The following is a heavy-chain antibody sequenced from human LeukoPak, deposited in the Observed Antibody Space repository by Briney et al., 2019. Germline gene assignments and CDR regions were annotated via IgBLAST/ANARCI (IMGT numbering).Heavy chain of an antibody. CDR3: AGLIVVVPVAMMGESWDWFDP. D-gene: IGHD2-2*01. Sequence: ASVKVSCKASGYTFTGYYMHWVRQAPGQGLEWMGWINPNSGGTNYAQKFQGRVTMTRDTSISTAYMELSRLRSDDTAVYYCAGLIVVVPVAMMGESWDWFDPWGQGTLVTVSS. J-gene: IGHJ5*02. CDR2: INPNSGGT. CDR1: GYTFTGYY. V-gene: IGHV1-2*02.